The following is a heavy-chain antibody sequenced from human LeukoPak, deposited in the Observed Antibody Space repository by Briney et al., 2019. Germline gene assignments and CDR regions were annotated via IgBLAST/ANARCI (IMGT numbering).Heavy chain of an antibody. V-gene: IGHV1-18*01. CDR2: ISVYNGNT. D-gene: IGHD3-16*02. Sequence: ASVKVSCKASGYTFSSYGISWVRQAPGQGLEWMGWISVYNGNTKYAQKFQGRVTMTTDTFTGTAYMEVTSLRSDDTAVYYCARDQYDSVWDSHRPYFDYWGQGTLVTVSS. CDR1: GYTFSSYG. CDR3: ARDQYDSVWDSHRPYFDY. J-gene: IGHJ4*02.